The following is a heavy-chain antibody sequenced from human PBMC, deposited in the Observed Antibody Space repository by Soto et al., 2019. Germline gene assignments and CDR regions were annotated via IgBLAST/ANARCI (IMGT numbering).Heavy chain of an antibody. J-gene: IGHJ4*02. CDR2: INPSGGST. CDR1: GYTFTSYY. V-gene: IGHV1-46*01. Sequence: QVQLVQSGAEVKKPGASVKVSCKASGYTFTSYYMHWVRQAPGQGLEWMGIINPSGGSTSYAQKFQGRVTMTRDTSTSPVYMELSSLRSEDTAVYYCARDLGVMGSITIFGVVDYWGQGTLVTVSS. D-gene: IGHD3-3*01. CDR3: ARDLGVMGSITIFGVVDY.